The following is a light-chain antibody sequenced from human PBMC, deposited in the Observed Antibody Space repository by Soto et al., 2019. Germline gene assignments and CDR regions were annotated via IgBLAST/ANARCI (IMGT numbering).Light chain of an antibody. CDR3: SSYPTSNTRQVV. V-gene: IGLV2-14*01. CDR1: SSDVGGYNY. CDR2: DVT. Sequence: PALTQPASVSGSPGQSTTISCTGNSSDVGGYNYVSWYQQHPGKAPRFVIYDVTNRPSGGSNRFSGSKSSNTASLTISGLLAEDEADYYCSSYPTSNTRQVVFGTGTKVTVL. J-gene: IGLJ1*01.